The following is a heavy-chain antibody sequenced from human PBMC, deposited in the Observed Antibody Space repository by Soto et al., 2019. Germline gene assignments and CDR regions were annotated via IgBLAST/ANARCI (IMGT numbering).Heavy chain of an antibody. Sequence: SGPTLVNPTQTLTLTCTFSGFSLSSSEVGVGWIRQPPGKALEWLALIFWNDDERYNPSLKSRLTITKDISKNQVVLTMTNMDPVDTATYYCAHSRVFDWFDPWGQGTLVTVSS. CDR1: GFSLSSSEVG. CDR3: AHSRVFDWFDP. J-gene: IGHJ5*02. D-gene: IGHD6-13*01. V-gene: IGHV2-5*01. CDR2: IFWNDDE.